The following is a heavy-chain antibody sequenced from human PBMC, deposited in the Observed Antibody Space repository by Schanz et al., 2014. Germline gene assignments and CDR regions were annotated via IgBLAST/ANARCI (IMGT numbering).Heavy chain of an antibody. CDR1: GFTFSNYA. Sequence: QVQLVESGGGVVRPGGSLRLSCAGSGFTFSNYAIHWVRQAPGKGLEWGAVISHDGSKKYYADSVKGRFTISRDNSKNTLFLQMSSLRAEDTAVYYCARDGDFDYWGQGTLVTVSS. J-gene: IGHJ4*02. CDR3: ARDGDFDY. V-gene: IGHV3-30*07. CDR2: ISHDGSKK.